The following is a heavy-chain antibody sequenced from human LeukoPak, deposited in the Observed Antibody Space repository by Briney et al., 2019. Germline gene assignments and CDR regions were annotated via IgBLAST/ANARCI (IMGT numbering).Heavy chain of an antibody. V-gene: IGHV1-69*13. CDR3: AREGLAIEIVGATNWFDP. CDR1: GGTFSSYA. J-gene: IGHJ5*02. D-gene: IGHD1-26*01. Sequence: GASVNVSCKASGGTFSSYAISWVRQAPGQGLEWMGGIIPIFGTANYAQKFQGRVTITADESTSTAYMELSSLRSEDTAVYYCAREGLAIEIVGATNWFDPWGQGTLVTVSS. CDR2: IIPIFGTA.